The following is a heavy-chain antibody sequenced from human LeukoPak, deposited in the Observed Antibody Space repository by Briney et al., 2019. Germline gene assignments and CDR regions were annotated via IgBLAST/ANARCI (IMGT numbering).Heavy chain of an antibody. CDR3: ARGTIVGALDAFDI. CDR1: GFTFSSYS. V-gene: IGHV3-33*08. J-gene: IGHJ3*02. Sequence: GGSLRLSCAASGFTFSSYSMNWVRQAPGKGLEWVALIWYDGTNKYYADSVKGRFTISRDNSKNTLYLQMNSLSAEDTAVYYCARGTIVGALDAFDIWGQGTMVTVSS. D-gene: IGHD1-26*01. CDR2: IWYDGTNK.